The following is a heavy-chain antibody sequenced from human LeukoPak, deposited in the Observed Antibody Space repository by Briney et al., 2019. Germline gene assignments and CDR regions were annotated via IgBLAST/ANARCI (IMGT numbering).Heavy chain of an antibody. CDR3: ARGSSRYRRYCSGGSCYKNYYFDY. CDR1: GYTFTGYY. V-gene: IGHV1-2*02. Sequence: GASVKVSCKASGYTFTGYYMHWVRQAPGQGLEWMGWINPNSGGTNYAQKFQGRVTMTRDTSMSTAYMELSSLRSEDTAVYYCARGSSRYRRYCSGGSCYKNYYFDYWGQGTLVTVSS. CDR2: INPNSGGT. J-gene: IGHJ4*02. D-gene: IGHD2-15*01.